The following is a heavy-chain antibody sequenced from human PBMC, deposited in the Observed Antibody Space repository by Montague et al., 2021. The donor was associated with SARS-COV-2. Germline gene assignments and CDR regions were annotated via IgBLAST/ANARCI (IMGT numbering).Heavy chain of an antibody. CDR2: ISSSSSYI. V-gene: IGHV3-21*01. D-gene: IGHD3/OR15-3a*01. CDR3: ARDYVEFAVIFGRYYYYGMDV. Sequence: SRRLSFAASGFTFSSYSMNWVRQAPGKGLEWVSSISSSSSYIYYADSVKGRFTISRDNAKNSLYLQMNSLRAEDTAVYYCARDYVEFAVIFGRYYYYGMDVWGQGTTVTVSS. J-gene: IGHJ6*02. CDR1: GFTFSSYS.